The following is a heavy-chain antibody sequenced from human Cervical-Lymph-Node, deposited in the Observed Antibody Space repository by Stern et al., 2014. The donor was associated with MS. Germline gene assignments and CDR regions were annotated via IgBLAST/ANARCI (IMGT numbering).Heavy chain of an antibody. V-gene: IGHV1-69*12. D-gene: IGHD3-22*01. CDR2: LIISFDTA. J-gene: IGHJ1*01. CDR1: GGTFSNYA. CDR3: ARASERSGYYPDYFQY. Sequence: VQLVQSGPEVKKPGSSVTVSCKASGGTFSNYAISWVRQAPRPGLEWKGGLIISFDTANYAQKSQGRVTITADESTSTAYMELSSLRSEDTAVYYCARASERSGYYPDYFQYWGQGTPVTVSS.